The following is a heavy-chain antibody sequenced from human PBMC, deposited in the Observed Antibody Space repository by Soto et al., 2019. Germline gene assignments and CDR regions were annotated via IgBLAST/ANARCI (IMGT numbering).Heavy chain of an antibody. CDR2: IIPIFGTA. D-gene: IGHD3-22*01. Sequence: QVQLVQSGAEVQKPGSSVKVSCKASGGTFSSYAISWVRQAPGQGLEWMGGIIPIFGTANYAQKFQGRVTITADESTSTAYMELSSLRSEDTAVYYCARSYYYDSSGPSLGYYYYGMDVWGQGTTVTVSS. V-gene: IGHV1-69*01. CDR3: ARSYYYDSSGPSLGYYYYGMDV. CDR1: GGTFSSYA. J-gene: IGHJ6*02.